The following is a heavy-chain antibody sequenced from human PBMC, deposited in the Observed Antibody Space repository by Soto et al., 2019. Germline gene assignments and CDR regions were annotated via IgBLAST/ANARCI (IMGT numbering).Heavy chain of an antibody. J-gene: IGHJ4*02. V-gene: IGHV4-59*11. CDR2: IYYSGST. CDR1: CGSISSHY. Sequence: SEPLPLTYTVSCGSISSHYWSRIRQHPGKGLEWIGYIYYSGSTNYNPSLKSRVTISVDTSKIQFSLKLSSVTAADTAVYYCARGHSFGYSTFDYWGQGTLVTVSS. D-gene: IGHD5-18*01. CDR3: ARGHSFGYSTFDY.